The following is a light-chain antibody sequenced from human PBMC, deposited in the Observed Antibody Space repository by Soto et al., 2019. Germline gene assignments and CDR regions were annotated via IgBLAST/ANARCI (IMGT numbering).Light chain of an antibody. V-gene: IGLV1-44*01. J-gene: IGLJ1*01. CDR1: SSNIGTNT. CDR2: RNK. CDR3: AAWDDSLNGYV. Sequence: QSVLTQPPSASGTPGQRVTISCSGSSSNIGTNTVNWYRHLPGTAPKLLIYRNKQHPSGVPDRFSASKAATSATLDISGPQSEDEADYYCAAWDDSLNGYVFGTGTKVTVL.